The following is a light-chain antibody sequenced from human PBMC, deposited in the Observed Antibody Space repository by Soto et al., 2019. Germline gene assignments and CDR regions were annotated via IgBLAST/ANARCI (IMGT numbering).Light chain of an antibody. CDR3: QHRSNWPLT. CDR2: GAS. CDR1: QSVSSSY. V-gene: IGKV3D-20*02. J-gene: IGKJ4*01. Sequence: EIVLTQSPGTLSLSPGERATLSCRASQSVSSSYLAWYQQKPGQAPRLLIYGASSRATGIPDRFSGSWSGTDFTLTISRLEPEDFAVYYCQHRSNWPLTFGGGTKVEIK.